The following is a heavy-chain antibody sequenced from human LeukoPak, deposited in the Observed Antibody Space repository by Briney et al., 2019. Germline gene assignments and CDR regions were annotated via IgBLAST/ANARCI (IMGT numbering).Heavy chain of an antibody. Sequence: SETLSLTCTVSGGSISSHFWSWIRQPPGKGLEWIGYIFYSGTTKYNPSLRSRVTISVDTSKNQFSLKLSSVTAADTAVYYCARDAGSGSLLFDYWGQGTLVTVSS. V-gene: IGHV4-59*11. D-gene: IGHD3-10*01. J-gene: IGHJ4*02. CDR3: ARDAGSGSLLFDY. CDR2: IFYSGTT. CDR1: GGSISSHF.